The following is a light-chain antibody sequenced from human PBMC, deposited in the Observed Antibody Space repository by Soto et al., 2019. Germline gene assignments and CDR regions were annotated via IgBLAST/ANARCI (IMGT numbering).Light chain of an antibody. CDR2: LGA. J-gene: IGKJ1*01. Sequence: DIVMTQSPLSLPVTPGEPASISCRSSQSLLHSNGYNYLDWYLQKPGQSPQLLIYLGANRASGVPIRGSGSGAGTDFTLKISRVEAEDVGVYYCMQALQTPRTFGQGTKVEIK. CDR3: MQALQTPRT. V-gene: IGKV2-28*01. CDR1: QSLLHSNGYNY.